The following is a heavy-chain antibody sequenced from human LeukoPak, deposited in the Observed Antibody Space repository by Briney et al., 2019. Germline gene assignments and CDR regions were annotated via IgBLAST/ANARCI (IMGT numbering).Heavy chain of an antibody. CDR2: IYYSGST. D-gene: IGHD3-10*01. CDR1: GGSISSSGYY. Sequence: PSETLSLTCSVSGGSISSSGYYWGWIRQPPGKGLEWIGTIYYSGSTNYNPSLKSRVTTSVDTSKNQFSLKLSSVTAADTAVYYCARSGTNARVWFGEPGGWFDPWGQGTLVTVSS. CDR3: ARSGTNARVWFGEPGGWFDP. J-gene: IGHJ5*02. V-gene: IGHV4-39*07.